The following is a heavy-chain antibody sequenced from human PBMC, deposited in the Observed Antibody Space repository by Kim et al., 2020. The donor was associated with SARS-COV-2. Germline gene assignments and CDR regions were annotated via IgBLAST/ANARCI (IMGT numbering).Heavy chain of an antibody. CDR3: TTRPYNDYIGYFDF. CDR1: GGSVNSDSYY. CDR2: IFYSGST. J-gene: IGHJ5*01. Sequence: SETLSLTCTASGGSVNSDSYYWSWIRQTPGQGLQWIGDIFYSGSTNYNPAHKRRITISVDSSNNQFYLRLTSGTPADTAVYHCTTRPYNDYIGYFDFWGQGILVTVS. V-gene: IGHV4-61*01. D-gene: IGHD3-16*01.